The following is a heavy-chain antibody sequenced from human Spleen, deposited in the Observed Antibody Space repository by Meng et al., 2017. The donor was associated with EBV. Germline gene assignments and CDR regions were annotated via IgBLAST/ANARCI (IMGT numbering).Heavy chain of an antibody. CDR2: VHYTGST. V-gene: IGHV4-39*01. CDR3: ARPFPSWQSPRLDPFGA. CDR1: GDSISSFYY. J-gene: IGHJ5*02. D-gene: IGHD6-19*01. Sequence: QRQRRESGPGQVKPSDTLLLTCTAAGDSISSFYYWGWIRQPPGRGLEWIGSVHYTGSTYYSPSLKSRVTVSVDTSKNQFSLRLTSVTAADTAVYYCARPFPSWQSPRLDPFGAWGQGTLVTVSS.